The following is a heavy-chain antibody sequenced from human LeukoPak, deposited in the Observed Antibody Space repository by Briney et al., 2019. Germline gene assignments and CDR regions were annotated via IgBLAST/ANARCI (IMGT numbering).Heavy chain of an antibody. J-gene: IGHJ6*02. CDR2: ISSSGSGGNT. D-gene: IGHD6-6*01. CDR3: AKAFEYSSSSWLFRGDYYYGMDV. Sequence: GGSLRLSCAASGVTLSSYAMSWARQAPGKGLEWVSGISSSGSGGNTYYADSVKGRFTISRDNSKNTLYLQMNSLRAEDTAVYYCAKAFEYSSSSWLFRGDYYYGMDVWGQGTTVTVSS. V-gene: IGHV3-23*01. CDR1: GVTLSSYA.